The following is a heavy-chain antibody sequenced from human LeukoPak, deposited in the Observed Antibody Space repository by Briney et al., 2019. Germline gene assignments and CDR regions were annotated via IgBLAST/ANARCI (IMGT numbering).Heavy chain of an antibody. CDR3: AKDVELIAGAVIPDY. J-gene: IGHJ4*02. D-gene: IGHD6-19*01. Sequence: GGPLRLSCAASGFTFSSYAMSWVRQAPGKGLEWVSDICGSGGSTYYADSEKRLSNISRDNYKHTLYLQINSMRAEHTAAYYSAKDVELIAGAVIPDYWSEGTLVTVSS. CDR1: GFTFSSYA. V-gene: IGHV3-23*01. CDR2: ICGSGGST.